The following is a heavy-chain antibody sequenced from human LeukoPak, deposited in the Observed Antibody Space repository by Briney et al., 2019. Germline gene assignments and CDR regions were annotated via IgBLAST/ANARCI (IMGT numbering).Heavy chain of an antibody. J-gene: IGHJ4*02. CDR3: ARDPYSSSSFDY. Sequence: GGSLRLSCAASGFTFRNFWMTWVRQAPGKGLQWVAKINQDGSQQAYVDSVRGRFSVSRDNGKNSLYLQMNSLRAEDTAVYFCARDPYSSSSFDYWGQGTLVTVSS. V-gene: IGHV3-7*01. D-gene: IGHD6-6*01. CDR1: GFTFRNFW. CDR2: INQDGSQQ.